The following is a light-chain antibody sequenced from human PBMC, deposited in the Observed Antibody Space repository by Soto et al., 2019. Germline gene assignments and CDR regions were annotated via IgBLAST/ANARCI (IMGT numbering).Light chain of an antibody. J-gene: IGKJ5*01. V-gene: IGKV1-5*01. CDR2: DAS. Sequence: DIQMTQSPCTLSASIGDRLTITCRASESIRTWLAWHQHKPGKAPKFLIYDASSLESGVPSRFSGSGSGTEFTLTISNLQPDDFATYFCQQYNNYPRTFGHGTRLEIK. CDR3: QQYNNYPRT. CDR1: ESIRTW.